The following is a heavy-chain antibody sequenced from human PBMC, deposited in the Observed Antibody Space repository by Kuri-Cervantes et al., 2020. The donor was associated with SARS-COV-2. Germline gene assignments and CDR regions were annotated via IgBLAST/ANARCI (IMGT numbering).Heavy chain of an antibody. CDR2: ISSSGSTI. Sequence: SLKISSAASGFTFSDYYMSWLRQAPGKGLEWVSYISSSGSTIYYPDSLKGRFTITRDNAKNSLYLQMNSLRAEDTAVYYCARAQNTYGSGSYVYFQHWGQGTLVTVSS. CDR3: ARAQNTYGSGSYVYFQH. D-gene: IGHD3-10*01. CDR1: GFTFSDYY. V-gene: IGHV3-11*04. J-gene: IGHJ1*01.